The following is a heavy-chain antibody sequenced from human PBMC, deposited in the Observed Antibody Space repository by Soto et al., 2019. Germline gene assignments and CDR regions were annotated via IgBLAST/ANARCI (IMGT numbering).Heavy chain of an antibody. CDR3: AYAAARAVTAFDI. V-gene: IGHV3-23*01. Sequence: VQLLESGGGLVQPGGSLRLSCAASGFTFSSSAMSWVRQAPGKGLEWVSAISGSGGSTYYAASVKGRFTISRDNSKNTLYLQMNSLRAEDTAVYYCAYAAARAVTAFDIWGQGTMVTVSS. CDR2: ISGSGGST. D-gene: IGHD6-13*01. J-gene: IGHJ3*02. CDR1: GFTFSSSA.